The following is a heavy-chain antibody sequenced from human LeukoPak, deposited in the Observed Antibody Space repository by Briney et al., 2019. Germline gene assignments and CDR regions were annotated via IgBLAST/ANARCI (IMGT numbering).Heavy chain of an antibody. CDR3: ARHSDYGGYDY. Sequence: PSETLSLTCTVSGGSISSSSYYWGWIRQPPGKGLEWIGSIYYSGSTYYNPSLKSRVTISVDTSKNQFSLKLSSVTAADTAVYYCARHSDYGGYDYWGQGALVTVSS. V-gene: IGHV4-39*01. CDR2: IYYSGST. CDR1: GGSISSSSYY. D-gene: IGHD4-23*01. J-gene: IGHJ4*02.